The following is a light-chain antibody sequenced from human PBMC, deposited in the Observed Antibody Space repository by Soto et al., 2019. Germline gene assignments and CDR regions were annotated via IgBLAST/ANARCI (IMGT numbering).Light chain of an antibody. Sequence: IQLTQSPSSLSASVGDRVTITCRASQGISSYLAWYQQKPGKAPKLLIYKASSLESGVPSRFSGSGSGTEFTLTISSLQPDDFATYYCQQYHSYPITFGQGTRLEIK. CDR3: QQYHSYPIT. CDR2: KAS. CDR1: QGISSY. V-gene: IGKV1-5*03. J-gene: IGKJ5*01.